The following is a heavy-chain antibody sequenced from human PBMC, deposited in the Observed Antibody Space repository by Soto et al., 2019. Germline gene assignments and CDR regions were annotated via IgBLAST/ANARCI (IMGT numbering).Heavy chain of an antibody. J-gene: IGHJ5*02. D-gene: IGHD6-13*01. CDR3: PKDQGYTSSLSGGEWFDP. V-gene: IGHV3-23*01. CDR1: GFTFSSYA. Sequence: EVQLLESGGGLVQPGGSLRLSCAASGFTFSSYAMSWVRQAPGKGLEWVSAISGSGGSTYYADSVKGRFTISRDNSKNTQYLQMNRLRAEDRAVYYCPKDQGYTSSLSGGEWFDPWGQGTLVTVSS. CDR2: ISGSGGST.